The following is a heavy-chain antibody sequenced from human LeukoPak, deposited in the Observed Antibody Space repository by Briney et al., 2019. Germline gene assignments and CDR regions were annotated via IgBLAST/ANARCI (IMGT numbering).Heavy chain of an antibody. CDR2: MNPNSGNT. D-gene: IGHD1-7*01. CDR1: GYTFTSYD. Sequence: ASVKVSCKASGYTFTSYDINWVRQATGQGLEWMGWMNPNSGNTGYAQKFQGRVTITRNTSISTAYMELSSLRSEDTAVYYCAKDERNWNYNLASQTYDWGQGTLVTVSS. CDR3: AKDERNWNYNLASQTYD. J-gene: IGHJ4*02. V-gene: IGHV1-8*03.